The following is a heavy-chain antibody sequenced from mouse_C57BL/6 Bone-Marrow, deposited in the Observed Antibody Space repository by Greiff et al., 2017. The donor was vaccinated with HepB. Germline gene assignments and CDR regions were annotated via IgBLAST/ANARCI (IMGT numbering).Heavy chain of an antibody. Sequence: EVKLQESGGGLVKPGGSLKLSCAASGFTFSDYGMHWVRQAPEKGLEWVAYISSGSSTIYYADTVKGRFTISRDNAKNTLFLQMTSLRSEDTAMYYCARKERGNWDEAYWGQGTLVTVSA. D-gene: IGHD4-1*01. J-gene: IGHJ3*01. V-gene: IGHV5-17*01. CDR1: GFTFSDYG. CDR3: ARKERGNWDEAY. CDR2: ISSGSSTI.